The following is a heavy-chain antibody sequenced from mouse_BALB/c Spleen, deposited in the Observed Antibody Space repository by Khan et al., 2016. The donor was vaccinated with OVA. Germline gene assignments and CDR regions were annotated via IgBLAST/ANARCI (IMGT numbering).Heavy chain of an antibody. V-gene: IGHV1-77*01. Sequence: QVQLQQSGAELARPGASVKLSCKASGYTFTDYYITWVKQRTGQGLEWIGEIYPGSGNVYYNANFKGKATLTADKSSSTTYMHLSSLTSEDSADYFCARMDTTSFDYWGQGTTLTVSS. CDR1: GYTFTDYY. J-gene: IGHJ2*01. D-gene: IGHD4-1*02. CDR2: IYPGSGNV. CDR3: ARMDTTSFDY.